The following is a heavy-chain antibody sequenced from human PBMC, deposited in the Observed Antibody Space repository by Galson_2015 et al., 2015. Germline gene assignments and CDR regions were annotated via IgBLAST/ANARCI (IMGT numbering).Heavy chain of an antibody. D-gene: IGHD1-7*01. CDR1: GFTFSSFW. CDR3: VRVRGNYRQDAFDI. J-gene: IGHJ3*02. V-gene: IGHV3-74*01. CDR2: INSDASST. Sequence: SLRLSCAASGFTFSSFWLHWVRQAPGKGLVWVSRINSDASSTNYVDSVKGRFTISRDNAKNTLFLQMSSLRAEDTAVYYCVRVRGNYRQDAFDIRGQGTVVTVSS.